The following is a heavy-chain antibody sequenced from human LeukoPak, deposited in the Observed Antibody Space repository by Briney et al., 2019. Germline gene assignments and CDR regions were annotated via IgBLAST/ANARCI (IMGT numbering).Heavy chain of an antibody. CDR3: AREEMATIGGDY. V-gene: IGHV3-53*01. J-gene: IGHJ4*02. Sequence: GGSLRLSCAASGFTVSSNYMSWVRQAPGKGLEWVSVIYSGGSTYYADPVKGRFTISRDNSKNTLYLQMNSLRAEDTAVYYCAREEMATIGGDYWGQGTLVTVSS. CDR2: IYSGGST. D-gene: IGHD5-24*01. CDR1: GFTVSSNY.